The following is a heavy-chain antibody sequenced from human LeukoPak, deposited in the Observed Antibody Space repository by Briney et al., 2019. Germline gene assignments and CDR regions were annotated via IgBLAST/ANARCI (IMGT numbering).Heavy chain of an antibody. D-gene: IGHD3-16*01. CDR3: AKLNLGEMAYFDS. J-gene: IGHJ4*02. V-gene: IGHV3-23*01. CDR1: GFIFSSYV. Sequence: GGSLRLSCAASGFIFSSYVMGWVRQAPGKGLEWVSSISVGGGDTFASDSVKGRFTITRENSKNTLYLQMTGLKVEDTAVYFCAKLNLGEMAYFDSWGQGTLVTVSS. CDR2: ISVGGGDT.